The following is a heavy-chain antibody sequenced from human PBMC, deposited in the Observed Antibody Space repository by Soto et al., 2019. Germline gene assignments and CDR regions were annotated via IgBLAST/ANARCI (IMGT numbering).Heavy chain of an antibody. D-gene: IGHD3-3*01. Sequence: GGSLRLSCAASGFTFSSYAMSWVRQAPGKGLEWVSAISGSGGSTYYADSVKGRFTISRDNSKNTLYLQMNSLRAEDTAVYYCAKVTYYDFWSGYSNAFDIWGQGTMVTVSS. CDR2: ISGSGGST. J-gene: IGHJ3*02. CDR3: AKVTYYDFWSGYSNAFDI. V-gene: IGHV3-23*01. CDR1: GFTFSSYA.